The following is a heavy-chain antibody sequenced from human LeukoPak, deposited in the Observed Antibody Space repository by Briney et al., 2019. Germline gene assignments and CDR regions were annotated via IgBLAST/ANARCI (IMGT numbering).Heavy chain of an antibody. CDR1: GGSISSYY. V-gene: IGHV4-59*01. D-gene: IGHD2-2*02. Sequence: PSETLSLTCTVSGGSISSYYWSWIRQPPGKGLEWIGYIYYSGSTNYNPSLKSRVTISVDTSKNQFSLKLSSVTAADTAVYYCARERYCSSTSCYREAFDIWGQGTMVTVSP. CDR3: ARERYCSSTSCYREAFDI. J-gene: IGHJ3*02. CDR2: IYYSGST.